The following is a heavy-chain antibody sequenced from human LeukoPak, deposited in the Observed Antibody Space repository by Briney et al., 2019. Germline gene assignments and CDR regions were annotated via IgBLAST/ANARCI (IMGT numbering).Heavy chain of an antibody. CDR1: GGSISSYY. D-gene: IGHD1-14*01. V-gene: IGHV4-59*12. CDR2: IHYSGST. J-gene: IGHJ4*02. Sequence: SETLSLTCSVSGGSISSYYWSWIRQPPGKGLEWIGYIHYSGSTNYNPSLKSRVTISIDRSKNQIALELSSVTAADTAVYYCAREIVGGFNPGAYWGQGTLVTVSS. CDR3: AREIVGGFNPGAY.